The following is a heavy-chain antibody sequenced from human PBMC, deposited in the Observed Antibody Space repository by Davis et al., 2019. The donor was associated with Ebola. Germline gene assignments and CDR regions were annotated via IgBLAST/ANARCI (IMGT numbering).Heavy chain of an antibody. CDR2: IYYSGST. CDR3: ATILFRDSTDY. CDR1: GGSISSYY. Sequence: PSETLSLTCTVSGGSISSYYWSWIRQPPGKGLEWIGYIYYSGSTNYNPSLKSRVTISVDTSKNQFSLKLSSVTAADTAVYYCATILFRDSTDYWGQGTLVTVSS. D-gene: IGHD2/OR15-2a*01. J-gene: IGHJ4*02. V-gene: IGHV4-59*08.